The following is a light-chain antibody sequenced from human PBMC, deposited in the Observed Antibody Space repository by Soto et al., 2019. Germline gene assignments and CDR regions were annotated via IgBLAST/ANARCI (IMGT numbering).Light chain of an antibody. V-gene: IGLV2-14*01. J-gene: IGLJ1*01. CDR3: NSYTSTNTRYV. Sequence: QSALTHPASVSWSPGHSITISCTGTISYVVGYNYVSCYQQHPGKAPKLMIYEVINRPSGVSNRFFGSKSGNTDSLTISGLQAEDEADYYCNSYTSTNTRYVFGTGTKVTVL. CDR2: EVI. CDR1: ISYVVGYNY.